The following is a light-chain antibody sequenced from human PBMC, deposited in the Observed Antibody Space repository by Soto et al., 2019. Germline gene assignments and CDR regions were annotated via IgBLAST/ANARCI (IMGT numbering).Light chain of an antibody. CDR1: QSVSGW. CDR2: DAS. CDR3: QQSYSTPPT. V-gene: IGKV1-5*01. Sequence: DIQMTQSPSTLSASVRDTVTVTCRASQSVSGWLAWYQQKPGEAPKLLIYDASSLESGVPSRFSGSGSGTDFTLTISSLHPEDSATYYCQQSYSTPPTFGQGTKVDIK. J-gene: IGKJ1*01.